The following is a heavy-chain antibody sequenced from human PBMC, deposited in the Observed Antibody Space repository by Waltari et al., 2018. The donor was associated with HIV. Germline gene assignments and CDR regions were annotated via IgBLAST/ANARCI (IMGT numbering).Heavy chain of an antibody. D-gene: IGHD6-19*01. CDR1: GYTFTGYY. J-gene: IGHJ5*02. V-gene: IGHV1-2*02. CDR2: INPNSGGT. Sequence: QVQLVQSGAEVKKPGASVKVSCKASGYTFTGYYMHWVRQAPGQGLEWMGWINPNSGGTNYAQKFQGRVTMTRDTSISTAYMELSRLRSDDTAVYYCARDYRSSSGWYWFDPWGQGTLVTVSS. CDR3: ARDYRSSSGWYWFDP.